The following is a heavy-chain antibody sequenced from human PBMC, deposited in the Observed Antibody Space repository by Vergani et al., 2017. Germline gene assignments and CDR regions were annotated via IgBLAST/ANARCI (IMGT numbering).Heavy chain of an antibody. CDR3: AEVPEYRISSVVDDAFDI. V-gene: IGHV3-23*01. CDR2: ISGSGGST. Sequence: EVQLLESGGGLVQPGGSLRLSCAASGFTFSSYAMSWVRQAPGKGLEWVSAISGSGGSTYYADSVKGRFTISRDNSKNTLYLQMNSLRAEDTAVYYCAEVPEYRISSVVDDAFDISGPGTMATVFS. J-gene: IGHJ3*02. CDR1: GFTFSSYA. D-gene: IGHD6-6*01.